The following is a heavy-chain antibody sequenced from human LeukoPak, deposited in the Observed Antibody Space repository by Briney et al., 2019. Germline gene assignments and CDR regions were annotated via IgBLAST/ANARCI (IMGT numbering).Heavy chain of an antibody. V-gene: IGHV4-39*07. J-gene: IGHJ3*02. CDR3: ARDSWLRSSRHDAFDI. Sequence: SGTLSLTCTVSGDSITSSNNYWGWIRQPPGKGLEWIASINYSGSTSYNPSLKSRVTISVDTSKNQFSLKLSSVTAADTAVYYCARDSWLRSSRHDAFDIWGQGTMVTVSS. D-gene: IGHD5-12*01. CDR2: INYSGST. CDR1: GDSITSSNNY.